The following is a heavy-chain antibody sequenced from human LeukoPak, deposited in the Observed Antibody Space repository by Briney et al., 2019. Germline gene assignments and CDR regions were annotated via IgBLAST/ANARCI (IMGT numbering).Heavy chain of an antibody. V-gene: IGHV3-66*01. Sequence: GRSLRLSCAASGFTFSNYGMHWVRQAPGKGLEWVSVIYSGGSTYYGDSVKGRFIISRDKPKNTLYLQMNSLRVEDTAVYYCTRSMATGLGFSIYWGQGTLVTVSS. CDR2: IYSGGST. D-gene: IGHD2/OR15-2a*01. J-gene: IGHJ4*02. CDR3: TRSMATGLGFSIY. CDR1: GFTFSNYG.